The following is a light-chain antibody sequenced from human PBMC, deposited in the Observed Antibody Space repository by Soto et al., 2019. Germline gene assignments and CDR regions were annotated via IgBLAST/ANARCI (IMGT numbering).Light chain of an antibody. V-gene: IGKV3-20*01. CDR1: QSVNNNY. CDR2: DTF. J-gene: IGKJ3*01. Sequence: EIVLMQSPGTLSLSPGEGATLSCRASQSVNNNYLAWYQQKPGQAPTLLIFDTFRRATGVPDRFSGSGSGTDFTLTISRLEPEDFAVYYCQQYGSSLFTFGPGTKVNVK. CDR3: QQYGSSLFT.